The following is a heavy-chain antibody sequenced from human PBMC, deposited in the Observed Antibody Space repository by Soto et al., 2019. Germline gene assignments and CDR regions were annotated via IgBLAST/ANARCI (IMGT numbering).Heavy chain of an antibody. D-gene: IGHD3-10*01. CDR3: ARRTPLYASESSRFDP. Sequence: LSLTCTVSGGSITGTTNYWGWIRQPPGKGLEWIGTVDYTGSTNYNPSLESRVTISVDTSKNQFSLNLRSVTAADTAVYYCARRTPLYASESSRFDPWGQGALVTVSS. V-gene: IGHV4-39*01. J-gene: IGHJ5*02. CDR1: GGSITGTTNY. CDR2: VDYTGST.